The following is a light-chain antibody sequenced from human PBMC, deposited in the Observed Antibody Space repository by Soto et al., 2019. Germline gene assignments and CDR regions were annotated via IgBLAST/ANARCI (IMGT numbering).Light chain of an antibody. Sequence: DIVMTQSPDSLAVSLGERATINCKSSLSILYTSSNKNYLVWYQQKPGQPPKLLIYWASTRESGVTERFSGSGSGTDFTLTISNLQAEDVAIYYCQQFYSNPPTFGGGTKVDI. CDR3: QQFYSNPPT. J-gene: IGKJ4*01. CDR1: LSILYTSSNKNY. CDR2: WAS. V-gene: IGKV4-1*01.